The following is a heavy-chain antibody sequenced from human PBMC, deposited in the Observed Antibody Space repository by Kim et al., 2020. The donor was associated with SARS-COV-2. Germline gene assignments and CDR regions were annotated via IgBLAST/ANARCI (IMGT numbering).Heavy chain of an antibody. CDR3: ARDPRYKADSSSWYGYYYYYYGMDV. J-gene: IGHJ6*02. V-gene: IGHV1-3*01. D-gene: IGHD6-13*01. Sequence: ASVKVSCKASGYTFTSYAMHWVRQAPGQRLEWMGWINAGNGNTKYSQKFQGRVTITRDTSASTAYMELSSLRSEDTAVYYCARDPRYKADSSSWYGYYYYYYGMDVWGQGTTVTVSS. CDR2: INAGNGNT. CDR1: GYTFTSYA.